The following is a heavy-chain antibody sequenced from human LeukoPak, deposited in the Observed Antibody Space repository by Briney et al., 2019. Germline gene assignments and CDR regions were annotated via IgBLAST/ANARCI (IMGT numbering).Heavy chain of an antibody. CDR2: IYYSGST. CDR1: GGSVSSGSHY. D-gene: IGHD3-10*01. CDR3: ARHYYGSGSYYLP. Sequence: SPSETLSLTCTVSGGSVSSGSHYWSWIRQPPGKGLEWIGYIYYSGSTNYTPSLKSRVTISVDTSKNQFSLKLSSVTAADTAVYYCARHYYGSGSYYLPWGQGTLVTVSS. J-gene: IGHJ4*02. V-gene: IGHV4-61*01.